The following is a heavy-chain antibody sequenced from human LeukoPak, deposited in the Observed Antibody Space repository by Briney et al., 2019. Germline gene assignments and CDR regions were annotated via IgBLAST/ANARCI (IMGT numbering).Heavy chain of an antibody. Sequence: PGGPLTLSCEASGLHFSSYSMHWLRQAPGKGLEGVSSISRSSSYIYYADSVRGRFTISRDNAKNSLYLQMNSLRAEDTAVYYCAHGDYSGYWGQGTLVTVSS. CDR2: ISRSSSYI. J-gene: IGHJ4*02. D-gene: IGHD1-26*01. CDR3: AHGDYSGY. V-gene: IGHV3-21*01. CDR1: GLHFSSYS.